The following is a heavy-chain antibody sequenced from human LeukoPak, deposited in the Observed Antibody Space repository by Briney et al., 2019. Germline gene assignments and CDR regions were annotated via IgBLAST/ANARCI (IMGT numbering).Heavy chain of an antibody. J-gene: IGHJ6*02. D-gene: IGHD1-26*01. CDR3: ATVGATYYYGMDV. CDR2: ISYDGSNK. Sequence: GRSLRLSCAASGFTFSSYAMHWVRQAPGKGLEWVAVISYDGSNKYYADSVKGRFTISRDNSKNTLYLQMNSLRAEDTAVYYCATVGATYYYGMDVWGQGTTVTVSS. CDR1: GFTFSSYA. V-gene: IGHV3-30-3*01.